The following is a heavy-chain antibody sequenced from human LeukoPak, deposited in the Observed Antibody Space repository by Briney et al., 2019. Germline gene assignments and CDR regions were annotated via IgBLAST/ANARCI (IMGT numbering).Heavy chain of an antibody. J-gene: IGHJ4*02. Sequence: GGSLRLSCAASGFTFSSYVMSWVRQAPGKGLEWVSAISGSGGSTYRADSVKGRITISRDNSKNTLYLQMNSLRAEDTAVYYCARRMATYYFDYWGQGTLVTVSS. CDR1: GFTFSSYV. V-gene: IGHV3-23*01. D-gene: IGHD5-24*01. CDR2: ISGSGGST. CDR3: ARRMATYYFDY.